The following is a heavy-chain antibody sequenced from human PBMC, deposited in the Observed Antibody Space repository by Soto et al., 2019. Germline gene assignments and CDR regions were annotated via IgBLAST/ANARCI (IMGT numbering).Heavy chain of an antibody. Sequence: GGSLSLSCAASGFTFSSYGMHWVRQAPGKGLEWVAVIWYDGSNKYYADSVKGRFTISRDNSKNTLYLQMNSLRAEDTAVYYCARDGGITISSYYYYGMDVWGQGTTVTVAS. J-gene: IGHJ6*02. CDR2: IWYDGSNK. CDR3: ARDGGITISSYYYYGMDV. V-gene: IGHV3-33*01. CDR1: GFTFSSYG. D-gene: IGHD3-3*01.